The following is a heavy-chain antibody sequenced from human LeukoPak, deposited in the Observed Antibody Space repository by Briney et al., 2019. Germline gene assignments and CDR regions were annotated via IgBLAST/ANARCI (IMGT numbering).Heavy chain of an antibody. CDR1: GFIFSSYE. V-gene: IGHV3-48*03. CDR3: AREDFTVTGAFDY. CDR2: INSGDSSL. Sequence: GGSLRLFCAVSGFIFSSYEMNWVRQAPGKGLEWVSYINSGDSSLYYADSVKGRFTISRDNAKNSPYLQMKSLRAEDTAVYFCAREDFTVTGAFDYWGQGTLVTVSS. J-gene: IGHJ4*02. D-gene: IGHD4-17*01.